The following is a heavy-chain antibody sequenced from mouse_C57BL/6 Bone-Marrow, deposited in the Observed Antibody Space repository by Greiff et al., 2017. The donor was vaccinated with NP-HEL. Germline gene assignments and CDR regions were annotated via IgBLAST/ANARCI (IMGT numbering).Heavy chain of an antibody. D-gene: IGHD2-3*01. V-gene: IGHV1-66*01. CDR1: GYSFTSYY. CDR3: ARPAYDGYYYAMDY. Sequence: QVQLQQSGPELVKPGASVKISCKASGYSFTSYYIHWVKQRPGQGLEWIGWIYPGSGNTKYNEKFKGKATLTADTSSSTAYMQLSSLTSEDSAVYYGARPAYDGYYYAMDYWGQGTSVTVSS. CDR2: IYPGSGNT. J-gene: IGHJ4*01.